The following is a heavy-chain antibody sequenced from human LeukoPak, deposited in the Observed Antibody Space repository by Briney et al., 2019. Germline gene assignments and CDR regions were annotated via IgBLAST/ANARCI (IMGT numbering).Heavy chain of an antibody. V-gene: IGHV4-39*07. Sequence: SETLSLTCTVSGGSISSSSYYWGWIRQPPGKGLEWIGSIYYSGSTYYNPSLKSRVTISVDTSKNQFSLKLSSVTAADTAVYYCARDRLYYGSDDAFDIWGQGTMVTVSS. J-gene: IGHJ3*02. CDR2: IYYSGST. CDR3: ARDRLYYGSDDAFDI. CDR1: GGSISSSSYY. D-gene: IGHD3-10*01.